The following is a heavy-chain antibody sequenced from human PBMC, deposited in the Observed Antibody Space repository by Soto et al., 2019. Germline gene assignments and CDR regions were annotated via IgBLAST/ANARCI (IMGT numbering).Heavy chain of an antibody. CDR3: ARDRAAGPNWLHP. Sequence: QVQLVQSGAEVKKPGASVKVSCKASGYTFTSYGISWVRQAPGQGLEWMGWISAYNGNTNYAQKLQGRVTMTTGTSTRTGKVQLRSLRPDDTAVSYGARDRAAGPNWLHPGGQGTLVTVSS. J-gene: IGHJ5*02. V-gene: IGHV1-18*01. CDR2: ISAYNGNT. CDR1: GYTFTSYG.